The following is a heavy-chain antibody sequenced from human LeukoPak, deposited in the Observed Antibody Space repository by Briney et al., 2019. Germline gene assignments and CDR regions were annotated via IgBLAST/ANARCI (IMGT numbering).Heavy chain of an antibody. CDR1: GGSISSSSYY. V-gene: IGHV4-39*07. J-gene: IGHJ6*03. CDR3: ARGVYDFWSGYRYYYYYYYMDV. Sequence: SETLSLTCTVSGGSISSSSYYWGWIRQPPGKGLEWIGSIYYSGSTYYNPSLKSRVTISVDACKIQFSLKLSSVAAADTAVYYCARGVYDFWSGYRYYYYYYYMDVWGKGTTVTVSS. D-gene: IGHD3-3*01. CDR2: IYYSGST.